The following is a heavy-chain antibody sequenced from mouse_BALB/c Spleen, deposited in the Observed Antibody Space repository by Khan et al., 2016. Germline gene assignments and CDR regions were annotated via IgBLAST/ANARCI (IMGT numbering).Heavy chain of an antibody. D-gene: IGHD1-1*01. CDR1: GFTFSTYA. CDR3: ARDNYGNPFDY. V-gene: IGHV5-6-5*01. Sequence: EVELVESGGGLMKPGESLKLSCAASGFTFSTYAMSWVRQTPEKRLEWVASISSGGYTYYPDSMRGRFTISRDNAGNILYLQVSRLMSEDTAISYCARDNYGNPFDYWGQGTTLTVSS. CDR2: ISSGGYT. J-gene: IGHJ2*01.